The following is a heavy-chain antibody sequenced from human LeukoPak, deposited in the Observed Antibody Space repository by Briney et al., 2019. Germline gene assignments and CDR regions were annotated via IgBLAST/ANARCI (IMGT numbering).Heavy chain of an antibody. D-gene: IGHD3-3*02. J-gene: IGHJ6*02. CDR1: GGSISSYY. Sequence: PSETLSLTCTVSGGSISSYYWSWIRQPPGKGLEWIGYIYYSGSTNYNPSLKSRVTISVDTSKNQFSLKLSSVTAADTAVYYCARSPIDSFLPPCGMDVWGQGTTVTVSS. V-gene: IGHV4-59*01. CDR3: ARSPIDSFLPPCGMDV. CDR2: IYYSGST.